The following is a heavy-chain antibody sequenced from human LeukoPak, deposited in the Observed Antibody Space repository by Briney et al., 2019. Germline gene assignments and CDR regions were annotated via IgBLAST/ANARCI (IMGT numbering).Heavy chain of an antibody. CDR2: ISYDGSNK. V-gene: IGHV3-30*04. Sequence: GGSLRLSCAASGFTFSNYAMHWVRQAPGKGLEWVVVISYDGSNKYYADSVKGRFTISRDNSKNTLFLQMNSLRAEDTAVYYCARGFGELLLLYYSDYWGQGTLVTVSS. CDR3: ARGFGELLLLYYSDY. J-gene: IGHJ4*02. D-gene: IGHD3-10*01. CDR1: GFTFSNYA.